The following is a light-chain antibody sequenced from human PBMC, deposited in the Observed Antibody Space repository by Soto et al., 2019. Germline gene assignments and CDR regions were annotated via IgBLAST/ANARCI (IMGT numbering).Light chain of an antibody. J-gene: IGKJ2*01. V-gene: IGKV1-5*03. Sequence: DIQMTQSPSTLSSSVGDRVIITCRASQDVSPWLAWYQQKPGKAPKLLIYKASHLASGVPSRFGGRGSGTEFTLTIRDLQPDDFAAYFCQQYNSDSYTFGPGTKLDIK. CDR2: KAS. CDR3: QQYNSDSYT. CDR1: QDVSPW.